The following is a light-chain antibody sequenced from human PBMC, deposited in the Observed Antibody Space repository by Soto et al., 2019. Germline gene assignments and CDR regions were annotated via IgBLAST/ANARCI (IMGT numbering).Light chain of an antibody. CDR1: QAVGRY. CDR2: GAS. CDR3: QHYKNYAWT. Sequence: AIRMTQSPSSLSASAGDRVAIACRASQAVGRYLAWYQQKPGQAPKLLIYGASTLQSGVPSRFSGGGSGTDCTLTISCLQSEDFATYYCQHYKNYAWTFGQGTKVEIK. V-gene: IGKV1-8*01. J-gene: IGKJ1*01.